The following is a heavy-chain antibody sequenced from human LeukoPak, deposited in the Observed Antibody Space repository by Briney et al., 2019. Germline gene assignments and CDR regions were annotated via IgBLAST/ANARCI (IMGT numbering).Heavy chain of an antibody. D-gene: IGHD4-17*01. V-gene: IGHV3-7*01. CDR1: GFIFSSYW. CDR3: ASKGDTTVTTWLDY. J-gene: IGHJ4*02. Sequence: PGGSLRLSCAASGFIFSSYWMTWVRQAPGKGLEWVANIKQGGSEKYYVDSVKGRFTISRDNAKNSLYLQMNSLRVEDTAVYYCASKGDTTVTTWLDYWGQGTLVTVSS. CDR2: IKQGGSEK.